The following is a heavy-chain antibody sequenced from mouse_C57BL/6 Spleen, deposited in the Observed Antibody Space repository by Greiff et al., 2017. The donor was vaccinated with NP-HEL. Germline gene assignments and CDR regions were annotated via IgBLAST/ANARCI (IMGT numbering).Heavy chain of an antibody. CDR3: ARKGIPLRDAMDY. CDR1: GYTFTSYG. Sequence: VKLMESGAELARPGASVKLSCKASGYTFTSYGISWVKQRTGQGLEWIGEIYPRSGNTYYNEKFKGKATLTADKSSSTAYMELRSLTSEDSAVYFCARKGIPLRDAMDYWGQGTSVTVSS. D-gene: IGHD6-1*01. V-gene: IGHV1-81*01. CDR2: IYPRSGNT. J-gene: IGHJ4*01.